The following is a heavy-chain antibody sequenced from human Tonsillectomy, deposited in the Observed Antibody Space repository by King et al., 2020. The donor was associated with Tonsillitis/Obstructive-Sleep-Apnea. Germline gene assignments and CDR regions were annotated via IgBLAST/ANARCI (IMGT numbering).Heavy chain of an antibody. J-gene: IGHJ6*03. D-gene: IGHD3-16*02. CDR3: ARDGATRDYVWGRYRFSDYYYYYMDV. CDR1: GFTFTYYA. Sequence: VQLVESGGGVVQPGGSLRLSCAGSGFTFTYYAMNWVRQAPGKGLEWVSLISGDGGSTYYADSVKGRFTISRDNIKSSLYLQMNSLTTADTALYYCARDGATRDYVWGRYRFSDYYYYYMDVWGKGTTVSVSS. V-gene: IGHV3-43*02. CDR2: ISGDGGST.